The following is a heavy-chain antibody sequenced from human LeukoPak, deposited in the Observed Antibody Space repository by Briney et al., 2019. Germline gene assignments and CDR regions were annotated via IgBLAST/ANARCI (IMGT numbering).Heavy chain of an antibody. V-gene: IGHV3-7*04. CDR3: ARVLHKRNYDSSTYYGY. D-gene: IGHD3-22*01. CDR2: IRQDGSQK. Sequence: GGSLRLSCAASGFTFSSYWMSWVRQAPGKGLEWVATIRQDGSQKYYVDSVKGRFTISRDNAKNSLYLQMNSLRAEDTAVYYCARVLHKRNYDSSTYYGYWGQGTLVTVSS. J-gene: IGHJ4*02. CDR1: GFTFSSYW.